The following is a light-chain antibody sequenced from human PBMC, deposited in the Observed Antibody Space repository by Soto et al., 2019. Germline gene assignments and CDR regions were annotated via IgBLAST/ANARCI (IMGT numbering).Light chain of an antibody. CDR2: KAS. Sequence: DIQMTQSPSSLSASVGDSVAISCRASQSISSWLAWYQQKPGKAPKLLIYKASSLESGVPSRFSGSGSGTEFTLTISSLQPDDFATYYCQQYNSYSRTFGQGTKVDNK. CDR1: QSISSW. V-gene: IGKV1-5*03. J-gene: IGKJ1*01. CDR3: QQYNSYSRT.